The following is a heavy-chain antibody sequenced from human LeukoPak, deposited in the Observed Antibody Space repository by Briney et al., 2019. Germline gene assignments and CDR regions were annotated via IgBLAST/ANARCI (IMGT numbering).Heavy chain of an antibody. CDR2: IYYSGST. D-gene: IGHD3-22*01. J-gene: IGHJ4*02. CDR3: ARHGSTYYYDSSGYYGFDY. V-gene: IGHV4-59*08. CDR1: GGSISSYY. Sequence: SETLSLTCTVSGGSISSYYWSWIRQPPGKGLEWIGYIYYSGSTNYNPSLKSRVTISVDTSKNQFSLKLSSVTAADTAVYYCARHGSTYYYDSSGYYGFDYWGQGTLVTVSS.